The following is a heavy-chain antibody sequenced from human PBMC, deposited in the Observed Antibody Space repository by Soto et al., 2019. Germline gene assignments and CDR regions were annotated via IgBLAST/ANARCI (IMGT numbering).Heavy chain of an antibody. J-gene: IGHJ4*02. CDR1: GYTFTGYY. CDR2: INPNSGGT. Sequence: ASVKVSCKASGYTFTGYYMHWVRQAPGQGLEWMGWINPNSGGTNYAQKFQGRVTMTRDTSISTAYMELSRLRSDDTAVYYCARVRSSNHNYDFWSGYYLGTDDYFDSWGQGTLVTVSS. D-gene: IGHD3-3*01. V-gene: IGHV1-2*02. CDR3: ARVRSSNHNYDFWSGYYLGTDDYFDS.